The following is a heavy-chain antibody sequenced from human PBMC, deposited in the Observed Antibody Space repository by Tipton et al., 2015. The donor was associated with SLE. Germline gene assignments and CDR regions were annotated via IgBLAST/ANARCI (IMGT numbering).Heavy chain of an antibody. V-gene: IGHV3-30*02. Sequence: SLRLSCAASGFTLRTYVMHWVRQTPGKGLEWAAFIRFHGSDKYYADSVKGRFTISRDNAKNTVYLQMNSLRGEDTAVYYCAKDKEAFYYDSSGYYYCLDYWGQGTLATVSS. CDR2: IRFHGSDK. CDR3: AKDKEAFYYDSSGYYYCLDY. J-gene: IGHJ4*02. D-gene: IGHD3-22*01. CDR1: GFTLRTYV.